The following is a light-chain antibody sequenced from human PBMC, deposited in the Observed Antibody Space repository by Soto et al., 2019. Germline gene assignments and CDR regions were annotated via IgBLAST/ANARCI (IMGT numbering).Light chain of an antibody. CDR2: EGG. J-gene: IGLJ1*01. Sequence: QSALTQPASVSGSPGQSITISCTGTSSDVGSYNLVSWYQQHPGKAPKLMIYEGGKRPSGVSDRFSGSKSGNTASLTISGLQAEDDADYYCCPYAGSSTYVFGTGTKLTVL. CDR1: SSDVGSYNL. CDR3: CPYAGSSTYV. V-gene: IGLV2-23*01.